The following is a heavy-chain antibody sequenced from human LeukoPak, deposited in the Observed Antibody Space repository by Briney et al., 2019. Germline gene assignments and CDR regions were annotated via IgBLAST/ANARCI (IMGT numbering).Heavy chain of an antibody. V-gene: IGHV1-8*01. CDR3: ARRYYGSATYRLPYDY. CDR1: GYTFTSYD. CDR2: MNPNSGNT. Sequence: ASVKVSCKASGYTFTSYDINWVRQATGQGLEWMGWMNPNSGNTGYAQKFQGRVTMTRNTSISTAYMELSSLRAEDTAVYYCARRYYGSATYRLPYDYWGQGTLVTVSS. D-gene: IGHD3-22*01. J-gene: IGHJ4*02.